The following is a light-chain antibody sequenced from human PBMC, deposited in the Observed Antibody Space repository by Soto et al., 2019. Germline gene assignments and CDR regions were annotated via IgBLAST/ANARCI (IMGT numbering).Light chain of an antibody. CDR3: QRYNSAPWT. Sequence: DIQMTQSPSSLSASVGDRVTITCRASQDIRKYLAWYQQKPGTVPQLLIYAASTLQPGVPSRFSGSGSGTDFTLTISSLQPEDFQTYYCQRYNSAPWTFGQGTRVDSK. CDR1: QDIRKY. CDR2: AAS. J-gene: IGKJ1*01. V-gene: IGKV1-27*01.